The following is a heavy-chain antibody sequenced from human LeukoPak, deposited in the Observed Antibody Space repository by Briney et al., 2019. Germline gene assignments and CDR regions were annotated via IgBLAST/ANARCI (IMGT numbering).Heavy chain of an antibody. Sequence: ASVKVSCKASVYTFTAYYIHWVRQAPGQGREWMGWINPNSGGTNYAQRFQGRVTMTRDTSITTAYMELSRLRSDDTAVYYCASPWGRWFGELIWYFDLWGRGTLVTVTS. D-gene: IGHD3-10*01. J-gene: IGHJ2*01. CDR2: INPNSGGT. CDR3: ASPWGRWFGELIWYFDL. V-gene: IGHV1-2*02. CDR1: VYTFTAYY.